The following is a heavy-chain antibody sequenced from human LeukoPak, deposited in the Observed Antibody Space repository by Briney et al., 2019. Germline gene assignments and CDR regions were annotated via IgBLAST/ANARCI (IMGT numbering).Heavy chain of an antibody. CDR1: GYTFTSYY. Sequence: ASVKVSCKASGYTFTSYYMHWVRQAPGQGLEWMGRINPNSGGTNYAQKFQGRVTMTRDTSISTAYMELSRLRSDDTAVYYCARVEATIFGVDRDDYWGQGTLVTVSS. V-gene: IGHV1-2*06. CDR2: INPNSGGT. D-gene: IGHD3-3*01. J-gene: IGHJ4*02. CDR3: ARVEATIFGVDRDDY.